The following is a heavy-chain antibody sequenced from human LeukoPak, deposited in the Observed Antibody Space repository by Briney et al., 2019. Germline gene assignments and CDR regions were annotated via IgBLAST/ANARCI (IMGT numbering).Heavy chain of an antibody. CDR3: ARDAGGRTQREGWFDP. D-gene: IGHD1-26*01. CDR2: ISSGGMWI. Sequence: PWGSLRLSCAASGFTFSTYSMNWVRQAPGKGLEWLSSISSGGMWIYYADSLKGRFTISRDNAKNSLYLQMKSLRVEDTGVYYCARDAGGRTQREGWFDPWGQGTLVTVSS. J-gene: IGHJ5*02. V-gene: IGHV3-21*01. CDR1: GFTFSTYS.